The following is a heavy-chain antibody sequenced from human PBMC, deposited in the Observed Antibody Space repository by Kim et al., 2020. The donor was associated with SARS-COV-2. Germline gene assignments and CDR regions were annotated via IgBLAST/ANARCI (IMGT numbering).Heavy chain of an antibody. Sequence: SLLLSFSSSFFTFSSYEMNWVRQAPGKGLEWVSYISSSGSTIYYADSVKGRFTISRDNAKNSLYLQMNSLRAEDTAVYYCARDRYYDSSGYYYRADYYGMDVWGQGTTVTVSS. J-gene: IGHJ6*02. D-gene: IGHD3-22*01. CDR2: ISSSGSTI. CDR1: FFTFSSYE. V-gene: IGHV3-48*03. CDR3: ARDRYYDSSGYYYRADYYGMDV.